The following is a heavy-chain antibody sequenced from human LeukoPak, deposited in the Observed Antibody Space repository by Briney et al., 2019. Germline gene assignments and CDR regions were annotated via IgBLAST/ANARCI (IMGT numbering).Heavy chain of an antibody. J-gene: IGHJ5*01. Sequence: ASMKVSCKASGYTFNRHGISWVRQAPGQGPEWMGWISCYNGDTHYAQNYQGRLTMTTDTSTSTAYMELRSLRSDDTAVYYCARDPSNTSGNNAWFDYWGQGTLVTVSS. V-gene: IGHV1-18*01. D-gene: IGHD2-15*01. CDR3: ARDPSNTSGNNAWFDY. CDR1: GYTFNRHG. CDR2: ISCYNGDT.